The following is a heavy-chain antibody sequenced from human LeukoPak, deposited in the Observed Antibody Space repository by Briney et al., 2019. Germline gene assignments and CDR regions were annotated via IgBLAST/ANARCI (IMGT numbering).Heavy chain of an antibody. D-gene: IGHD1-1*01. CDR1: GYTFTGYY. CDR2: INPNSGGT. J-gene: IGHJ6*02. CDR3: ARREVPNYYYGMDV. Sequence: EASVKVSCKASGYTFTGYYMHWVRQAPGQGLEWMGWINPNSGGTNYAQKFQGRVTMTRDTSISTAYMELSRLRSDDTAVYYCARREVPNYYYGMDVWGQGTTVTVSS. V-gene: IGHV1-2*02.